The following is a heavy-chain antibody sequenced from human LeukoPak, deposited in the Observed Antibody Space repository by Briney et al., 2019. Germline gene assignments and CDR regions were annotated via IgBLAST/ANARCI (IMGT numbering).Heavy chain of an antibody. CDR3: ARLVGARSQADH. J-gene: IGHJ4*02. D-gene: IGHD1-26*01. CDR2: VFHSGST. V-gene: IGHV4-38-2*01. Sequence: SETLSLTCAVSAYSISNGYYWGWIRQLPGKGLEWIGSVFHSGSTFYSPSLKSRVTMSVDTSKNQFSLNLSSVTAADTALYYCARLVGARSQADHWGQGTLVTVSS. CDR1: AYSISNGYY.